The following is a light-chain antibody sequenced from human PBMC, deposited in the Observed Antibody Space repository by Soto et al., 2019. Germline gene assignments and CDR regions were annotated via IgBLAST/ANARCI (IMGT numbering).Light chain of an antibody. CDR3: KQHGDAPIT. Sequence: EIVLTQSPGTLSLSPGERATLSCRASQTVSRNNLVWYQQRPGQPPRLLIYGASSRATGIPDRFSGSGSGTDFSLTISRLETEDFAVYYCKQHGDAPITFGQGTRLEIK. CDR2: GAS. J-gene: IGKJ5*01. CDR1: QTVSRNN. V-gene: IGKV3-20*01.